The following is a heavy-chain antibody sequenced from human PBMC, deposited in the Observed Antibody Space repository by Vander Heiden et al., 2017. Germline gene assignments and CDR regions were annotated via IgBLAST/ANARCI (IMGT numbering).Heavy chain of an antibody. Sequence: CTVSGGSISSGGYYWSWIRQHPGKGLEWIGYIYYSGSTYYNPSLKSRVTISVDTSKNQFSLKLSSVTAADTAVYYCARVSVAPSGYYYYGMDVWGHGTTVTVSS. CDR3: ARVSVAPSGYYYYGMDV. CDR1: GGSISSGGYY. V-gene: IGHV4-31*03. J-gene: IGHJ6*02. D-gene: IGHD1-26*01. CDR2: IYYSGST.